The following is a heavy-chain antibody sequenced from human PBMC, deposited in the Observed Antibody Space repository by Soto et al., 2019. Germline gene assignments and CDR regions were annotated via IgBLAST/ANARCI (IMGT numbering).Heavy chain of an antibody. CDR1: GYTFSKYW. CDR3: ARRLKDHSGPTPYYSAFDV. V-gene: IGHV5-51*01. Sequence: GESLKISCQASGYTFSKYWIAWVRQMPGKGLEYVGIIYPGDSDTRYSPPFQGQVTISADTSISTAYLQWSSLKASDSAMYYCARRLKDHSGPTPYYSAFDVRDRGTTVTVSS. CDR2: IYPGDSDT. J-gene: IGHJ6*02.